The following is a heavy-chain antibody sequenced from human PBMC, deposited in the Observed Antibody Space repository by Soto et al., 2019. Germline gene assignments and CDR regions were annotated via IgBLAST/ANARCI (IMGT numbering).Heavy chain of an antibody. CDR2: ISYDGSKK. CDR3: AKDYMEIAVAKVAGMDV. D-gene: IGHD6-19*01. J-gene: IGHJ6*02. V-gene: IGHV3-30*18. Sequence: QVQLVESGGGVVQPGRSLRLSCAASGFTFSSYGMHWVRQAPGKGLEWVAVISYDGSKKYYADSVKGRFTIPRDNSKNTLYLQMNSLRAEDTAVYYCAKDYMEIAVAKVAGMDVWGQGTTVTVSS. CDR1: GFTFSSYG.